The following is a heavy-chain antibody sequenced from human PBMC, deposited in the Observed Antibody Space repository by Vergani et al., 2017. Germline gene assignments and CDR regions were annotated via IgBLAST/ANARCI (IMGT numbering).Heavy chain of an antibody. CDR3: ASKAANDGYDYYGMDV. Sequence: QLQLQESGSGLVKPSQTLSLTCAVSGGSISSGGYSWSWIRQPPGKGLEWIGYIYHSGSTYYNPSLKSRVTISVDRSKNQFSLKLSSVTAADTAVYYCASKAANDGYDYYGMDVWGQGTTVTVSS. D-gene: IGHD6-25*01. CDR2: IYHSGST. CDR1: GGSISSGGYS. V-gene: IGHV4-30-2*01. J-gene: IGHJ6*02.